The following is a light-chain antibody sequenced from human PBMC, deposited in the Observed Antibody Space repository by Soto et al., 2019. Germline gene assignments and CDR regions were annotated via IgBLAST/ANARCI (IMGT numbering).Light chain of an antibody. J-gene: IGLJ1*01. Sequence: QPVLTQPPSATGSPGQSVTISCTGTSNDVGGYNYVSWYQQHPGKAPQLMIYEVNKRPSGVPDRFSGSKSGNTASLTVSGLQAEDEADYYCSSFAVSNSFVFGTGTKVTV. CDR3: SSFAVSNSFV. V-gene: IGLV2-8*01. CDR2: EVN. CDR1: SNDVGGYNY.